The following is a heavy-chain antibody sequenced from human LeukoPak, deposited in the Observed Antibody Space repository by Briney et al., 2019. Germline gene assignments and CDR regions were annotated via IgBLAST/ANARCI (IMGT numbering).Heavy chain of an antibody. CDR1: GFTLSLYV. CDR2: ISGSGSRT. D-gene: IGHD4-17*01. V-gene: IGHV3-23*01. Sequence: PGGSLRLSCAASGFTLSLYVMNWVRQAPGKGLEWVSAISGSGSRTYYADSVKGRFTISRDNAKNTLYLQMNSLRAEDTAVYYCARDLDYGDYPFDYWGQGTLVTVSS. J-gene: IGHJ4*02. CDR3: ARDLDYGDYPFDY.